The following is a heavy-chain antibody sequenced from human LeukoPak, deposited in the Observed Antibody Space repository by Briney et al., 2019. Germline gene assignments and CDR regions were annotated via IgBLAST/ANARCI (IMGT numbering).Heavy chain of an antibody. Sequence: SETLSLXCTVSGGSISSYYWSWIRQPPGKGLECIGYIYYSGSTNYNPSLKSRVTISVDTSKNWFSLKLSSVTAADTAVYYCARRTYFYDSSGYYFDYWGQGTLVTVSS. CDR1: GGSISSYY. V-gene: IGHV4-59*01. CDR3: ARRTYFYDSSGYYFDY. D-gene: IGHD3-22*01. J-gene: IGHJ4*02. CDR2: IYYSGST.